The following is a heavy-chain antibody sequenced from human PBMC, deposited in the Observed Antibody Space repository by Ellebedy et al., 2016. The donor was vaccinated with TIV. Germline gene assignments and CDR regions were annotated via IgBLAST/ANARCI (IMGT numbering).Heavy chain of an antibody. CDR1: GYTFTSYG. V-gene: IGHV1-18*01. CDR3: AAPFDCGGDCTVGMDV. D-gene: IGHD2-21*02. CDR2: ISAYNGNT. Sequence: AASVTVSCKASGYTFTSYGISWVRQAPGQGLEWMGWISAYNGNTNYAQKLQGRVTMTTDTSTSTAYMELRSLRSDDTAVFYCAAPFDCGGDCTVGMDVWGQGTTVTVSS. J-gene: IGHJ6*02.